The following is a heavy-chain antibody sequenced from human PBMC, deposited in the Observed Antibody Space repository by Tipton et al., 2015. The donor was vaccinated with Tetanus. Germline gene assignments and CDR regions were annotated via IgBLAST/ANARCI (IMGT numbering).Heavy chain of an antibody. Sequence: SLRLSCAASGFTFSSYAMSWVRQAPGKGLEWVSAISGSGGSTYYADSVKGLFTISRDNSKNTLYLQMNSLRAEDTAVYYCAKTIVVVTAESAFDTGGQGKMAPVSS. CDR2: ISGSGGST. CDR1: GFTFSSYA. V-gene: IGHV3-23*01. J-gene: IGHJ3*02. CDR3: AKTIVVVTAESAFDT. D-gene: IGHD2-21*02.